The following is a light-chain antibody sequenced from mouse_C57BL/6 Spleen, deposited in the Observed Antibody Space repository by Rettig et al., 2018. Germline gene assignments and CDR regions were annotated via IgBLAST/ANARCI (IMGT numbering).Light chain of an antibody. CDR2: YAS. CDR1: QSISDY. Sequence: DIVMTQSPATLPVTPGDRVSLSCRASQSISDYLHWYQQKSHESPRLLIKYASQSISGIPSRFRGSGSGSDFTLSINSVEPEDVGVYYCQNGHSFPWTFGGGTKLEIK. CDR3: QNGHSFPWT. J-gene: IGKJ1*01. V-gene: IGKV5-39*01.